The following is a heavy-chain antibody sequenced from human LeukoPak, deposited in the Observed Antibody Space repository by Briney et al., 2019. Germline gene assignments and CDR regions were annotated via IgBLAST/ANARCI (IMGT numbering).Heavy chain of an antibody. CDR1: GYSFASYW. D-gene: IGHD5-18*01. CDR3: ARVNTAVFDY. Sequence: GESLKISCKGSGYSFASYWIGWVRQMTGKGLEWMGIIYPGDSDARYSPSFQGQVTISADKSISTSYLQWSNVKASDTAMYYCARVNTAVFDYWGQGTLVTVSS. J-gene: IGHJ4*02. V-gene: IGHV5-51*01. CDR2: IYPGDSDA.